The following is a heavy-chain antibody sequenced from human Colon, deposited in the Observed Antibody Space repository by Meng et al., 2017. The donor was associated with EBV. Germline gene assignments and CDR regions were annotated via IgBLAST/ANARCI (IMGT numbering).Heavy chain of an antibody. Sequence: EVHLVGSGGAVVQPGGSLRLSCVGSGYTFSQYWMHWVRQAPGMGLEWVSRLNEDGATTTYADSVRGRFTISRDNAKNTLYLQMNSLRAEDTAVYYCSRDLVGSDDSWGQGTLVTVSS. CDR2: LNEDGATT. V-gene: IGHV3-74*01. D-gene: IGHD2-8*02. CDR1: GYTFSQYW. CDR3: SRDLVGSDDS. J-gene: IGHJ5*01.